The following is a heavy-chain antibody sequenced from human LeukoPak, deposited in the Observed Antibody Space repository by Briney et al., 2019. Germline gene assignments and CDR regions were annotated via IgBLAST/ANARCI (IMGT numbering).Heavy chain of an antibody. V-gene: IGHV1-18*01. CDR2: ISAYNGNT. J-gene: IGHJ5*02. CDR1: GYTFTSYG. Sequence: ASVKVSCKASGYTFTSYGISWVRQAPGQGLEWMGWISAYNGNTNYAQKLQGRVTMTTDTSTSTAYMELRSLRSDDTAVYYCAREGYMNYYDSSGYYSHNWFDPWGQGTLVTVSS. CDR3: AREGYMNYYDSSGYYSHNWFDP. D-gene: IGHD3-22*01.